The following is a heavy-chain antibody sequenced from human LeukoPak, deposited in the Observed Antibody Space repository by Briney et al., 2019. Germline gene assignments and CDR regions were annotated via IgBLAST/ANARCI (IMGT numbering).Heavy chain of an antibody. CDR2: ISSNGGTT. V-gene: IGHV3-64*01. CDR1: GFTFNNYA. Sequence: GSPRLSCAASGFTFNNYAMHWVRQAPGKGLEYVSAISSNGGTTYYANSVKGRFIISRDNSKNTLYLQMGSLRAEDMAVYYCARVDGYAFHIWGQGTMVTVSS. CDR3: ARVDGYAFHI. J-gene: IGHJ3*02.